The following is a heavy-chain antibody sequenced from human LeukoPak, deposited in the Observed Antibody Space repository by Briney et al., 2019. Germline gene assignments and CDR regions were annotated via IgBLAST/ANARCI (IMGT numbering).Heavy chain of an antibody. J-gene: IGHJ3*02. CDR1: GGSFSGYY. CDR2: INHSGST. Sequence: SETLSLTCAVSGGSFSGYYWSWIRQPPGKGLEWIGEINHSGSTNYNPSLKSRVTISVDTSKNQFSLKLSSVTAAGTAVYYCAGGYRDILPGYYKVPPAAFDISGQGTMVTVSS. V-gene: IGHV4-34*01. D-gene: IGHD3-9*01. CDR3: AGGYRDILPGYYKVPPAAFDI.